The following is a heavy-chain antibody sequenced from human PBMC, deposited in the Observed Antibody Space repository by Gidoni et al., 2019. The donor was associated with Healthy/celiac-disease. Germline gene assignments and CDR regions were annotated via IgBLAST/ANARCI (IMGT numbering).Heavy chain of an antibody. V-gene: IGHV3-23*01. CDR2: ISGSGVST. CDR3: AKQAYYYGSGSAGMSLNLTSWEFDY. CDR1: GFNFSSYA. J-gene: IGHJ4*02. D-gene: IGHD3-10*01. Sequence: EVQLLESGGGVVQPGGSLRLSCAASGFNFSSYAMRWARKAQGKGLVWVSAISGSGVSTYYADSVKGRCTSSRDNSKNTLYLQMNSLRAEDTAVYYCAKQAYYYGSGSAGMSLNLTSWEFDYWGQGTLVTVSS.